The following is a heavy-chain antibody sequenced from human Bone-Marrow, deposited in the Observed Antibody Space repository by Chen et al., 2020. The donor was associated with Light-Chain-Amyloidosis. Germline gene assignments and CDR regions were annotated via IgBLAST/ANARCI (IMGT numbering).Heavy chain of an antibody. J-gene: IGHJ6*02. CDR3: ARGRCGGGSCYTYYYYYGMDL. V-gene: IGHV4-34*01. CDR1: GGSFSGYY. D-gene: IGHD2-15*01. CDR2: INHSGST. Sequence: QVQLQQWGAGLLKPSETLSLTCAVYGGSFSGYYWSWIRQPPGKGLEWIGEINHSGSTNYNPSLKSRVTISVDTSKNQFSLKLSSVTAADTAVYYCARGRCGGGSCYTYYYYYGMDLWGQGTTVTVSS.